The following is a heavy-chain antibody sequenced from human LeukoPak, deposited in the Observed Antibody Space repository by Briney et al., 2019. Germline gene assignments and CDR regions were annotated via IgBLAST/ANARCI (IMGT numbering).Heavy chain of an antibody. CDR2: ISSSSSYI. D-gene: IGHD5-12*01. Sequence: GGSLRLSCAASGFTFSSYSMNWVRQAPGKGLEWVSSISSSSSYIYYADSVKGRFTISRDNAKNSLYLQMNSLRAEDTAVYYCAREDIVATPQGYWGQGTLVTVSS. J-gene: IGHJ4*02. CDR1: GFTFSSYS. V-gene: IGHV3-21*01. CDR3: AREDIVATPQGY.